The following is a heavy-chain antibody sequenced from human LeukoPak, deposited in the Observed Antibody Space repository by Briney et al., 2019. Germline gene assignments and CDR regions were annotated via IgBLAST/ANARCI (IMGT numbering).Heavy chain of an antibody. CDR1: GFTFSSYA. V-gene: IGHV3-30*04. J-gene: IGHJ6*02. CDR3: ARAGYCSSTSCYRDYYYYYGMDV. CDR2: ISYDGSNK. D-gene: IGHD2-2*02. Sequence: GGSLRLSSAASGFTFSSYAMHWVRQAPGKGLEWVAVISYDGSNKYYADSVKGRFTISRDNSKNTLYLQMNSLRAEDTAVYYCARAGYCSSTSCYRDYYYYYGMDVWGQGTTVTVSS.